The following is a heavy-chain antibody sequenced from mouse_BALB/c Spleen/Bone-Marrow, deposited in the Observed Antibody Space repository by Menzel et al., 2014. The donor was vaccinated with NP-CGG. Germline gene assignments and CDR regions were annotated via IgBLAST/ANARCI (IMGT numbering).Heavy chain of an antibody. D-gene: IGHD2-4*01. CDR3: AREGGLRRGDYYVMDY. CDR2: INPYSDGT. V-gene: IGHV1-14*01. J-gene: IGHJ4*01. Sequence: EVQLQQSGPELVKPGASVKMSCKASGYTFTGYVMHWVKQKPGQGLEWIGYINPYSDGTKYNEKFKGKATLTSVKSSSTAYMELSSLTSEDSAVYYCAREGGLRRGDYYVMDYWGQGTSDTVSS. CDR1: GYTFTGYV.